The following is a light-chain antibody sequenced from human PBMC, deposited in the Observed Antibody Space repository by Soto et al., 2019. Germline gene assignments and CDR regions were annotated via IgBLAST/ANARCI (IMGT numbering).Light chain of an antibody. Sequence: EVVLTQSPGTLSLSPGERATLSCRASQTVSTSFLAWYQQKRDQAPRLLIYGASTRATGVPDRFSGSGSGTDFTLTISELDPEDFAVYYCQHYDWSLTWTFGPGTKVEIK. V-gene: IGKV3-20*01. CDR3: QHYDWSLTWT. J-gene: IGKJ1*01. CDR1: QTVSTSF. CDR2: GAS.